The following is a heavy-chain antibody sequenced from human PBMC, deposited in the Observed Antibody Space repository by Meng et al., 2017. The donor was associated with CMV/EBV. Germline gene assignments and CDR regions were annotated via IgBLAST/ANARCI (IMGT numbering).Heavy chain of an antibody. CDR2: IKSKTDGGTT. CDR1: GFTFSNAW. CDR3: TTEIIGAANYDFWSVRDWFDP. Sequence: GESLKISCAASGFTFSNAWMSWVRQAPGKGLEWVGRIKSKTDGGTTDYAAPVKVRFTISRDDSKNTLYLQMNSLKTEDTAVYYCTTEIIGAANYDFWSVRDWFDPWGQGTLVTVSS. V-gene: IGHV3-15*01. D-gene: IGHD3-3*01. J-gene: IGHJ5*02.